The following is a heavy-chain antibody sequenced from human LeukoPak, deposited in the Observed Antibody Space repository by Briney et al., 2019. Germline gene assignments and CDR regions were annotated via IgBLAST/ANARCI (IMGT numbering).Heavy chain of an antibody. CDR2: ISGSGGST. J-gene: IGHJ6*02. V-gene: IGHV3-23*01. Sequence: GGSLRLSCVGSGFTFSTYWMSWVRQAPGKGLEWVSAISGSGGSTYYADSVKGRFTISRDNSKNTLYLQMNSLRAEDTAVYYCAKSWNFQGMDVWGQGTTVTVSS. CDR3: AKSWNFQGMDV. D-gene: IGHD1-7*01. CDR1: GFTFSTYW.